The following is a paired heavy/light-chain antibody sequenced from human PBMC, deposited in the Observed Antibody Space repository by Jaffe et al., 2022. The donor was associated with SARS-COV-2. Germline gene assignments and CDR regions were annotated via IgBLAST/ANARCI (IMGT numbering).Light chain of an antibody. CDR2: GNS. J-gene: IGLJ3*02. CDR1: SSNIGTGYD. CDR3: QSYDNSLSVSV. V-gene: IGLV1-40*01. Sequence: QSVLTQPPSVSGAPGQRVTISCTGSSSNIGTGYDVHWYQQLPGTAPKLLIYGNSNRPSGVPDRFSGSKSGTSASLAITGLQAEDEADYYCQSYDNSLSVSVFGGGTKLTVL.
Heavy chain of an antibody. D-gene: IGHD3-10*01. Sequence: EVQLVESGGGLVQPGGSLRLSCAASGFPFSSHAMTWVRQAPGKGLEWVSAISGSGGSTYYADSVKGRFTLSRDNSKNTLYLQMNSLRAEDTAVYYCAKLRSITRDHYYYGSGSYYEDWGQGTLVTVSS. CDR3: AKLRSITRDHYYYGSGSYYED. V-gene: IGHV3-23*04. CDR2: ISGSGGST. CDR1: GFPFSSHA. J-gene: IGHJ4*02.